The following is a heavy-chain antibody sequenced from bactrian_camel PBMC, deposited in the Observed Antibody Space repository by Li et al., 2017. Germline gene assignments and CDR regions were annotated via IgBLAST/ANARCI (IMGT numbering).Heavy chain of an antibody. D-gene: IGHD5*01. CDR1: GSPFSTSC. Sequence: HVQLVESGGGSVQAGGSLRLSCAISGSPFSTSCIGWLRHSEGTEREGVAAIDSTGSANYADSVKGRFTISKDNARNTLALQMNSLKPEDTGMYYCAADKFVCIQGLLWVGSPPHYGLDYWGKGTQVTVS. CDR2: IDSTGSA. V-gene: IGHV3S53*01. J-gene: IGHJ7*01.